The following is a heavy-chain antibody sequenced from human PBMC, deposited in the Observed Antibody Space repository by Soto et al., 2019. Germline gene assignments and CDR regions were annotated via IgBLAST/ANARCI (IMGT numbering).Heavy chain of an antibody. J-gene: IGHJ6*02. CDR1: GFTFSSYG. CDR2: IWYDGSNK. CDR3: ARTKGRYCSGGSCYFENYYYYGMDV. Sequence: QVQLVESGGGVVQPGRSLRLSCAASGFTFSSYGMHWVRQAPGKGLEWVAVIWYDGSNKYYADSVKGRFTISRDNSKNTLYLQMNSLRVEDTAVYYCARTKGRYCSGGSCYFENYYYYGMDVWGQGTTVTVSS. V-gene: IGHV3-33*01. D-gene: IGHD2-15*01.